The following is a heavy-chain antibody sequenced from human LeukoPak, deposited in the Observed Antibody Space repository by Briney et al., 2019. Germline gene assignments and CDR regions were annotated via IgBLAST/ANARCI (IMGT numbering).Heavy chain of an antibody. CDR1: GGSFSGYY. J-gene: IGHJ6*03. CDR3: AREAPGITYYYYYYMDV. D-gene: IGHD3-10*01. V-gene: IGHV4-34*01. Sequence: SETLSLTCAVYGGSFSGYYWSWIRQPPGKGLEWIGEINHSGSTNYNPSLKSRVTISVDTSKNQFSLKLSSVTAADTAVYYCAREAPGITYYYYYYMDVWGKGTTVTISS. CDR2: INHSGST.